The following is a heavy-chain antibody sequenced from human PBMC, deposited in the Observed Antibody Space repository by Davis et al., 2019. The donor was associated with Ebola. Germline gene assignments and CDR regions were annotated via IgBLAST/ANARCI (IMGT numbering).Heavy chain of an antibody. CDR3: AREYRGDYIWGSYRWDYYYGMDV. Sequence: PGGSLRLSCAASGFTFSDYYMSWIRQAPGKGLEWVSYISSSGSTIYYADSVKGRFTISRDNAKNSLYLQMNSLRAGDTAVYYCAREYRGDYIWGSYRWDYYYGMDVWGQGTTVTVSS. CDR1: GFTFSDYY. D-gene: IGHD3-16*02. V-gene: IGHV3-11*04. J-gene: IGHJ6*02. CDR2: ISSSGSTI.